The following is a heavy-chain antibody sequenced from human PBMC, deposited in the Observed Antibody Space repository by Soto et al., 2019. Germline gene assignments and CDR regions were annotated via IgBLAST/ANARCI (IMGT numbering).Heavy chain of an antibody. J-gene: IGHJ1*01. V-gene: IGHV5-10-1*03. CDR3: ARHFVGPINCGGDCGAEYFQH. D-gene: IGHD2-21*02. CDR1: GYSFTSYW. CDR2: SDPSDSYT. Sequence: EVQLVQSGAEVKKPGESLRISCKGSGYSFTSYWISWVRQMHGKGLEWMGRSDPSDSYTNYSPSFQGHVTISADKSISTAYLQWSSLKASDTAMYYCARHFVGPINCGGDCGAEYFQHWGQGTMVTVSS.